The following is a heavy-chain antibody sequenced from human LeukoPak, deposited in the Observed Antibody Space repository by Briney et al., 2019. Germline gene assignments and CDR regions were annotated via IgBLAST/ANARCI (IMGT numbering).Heavy chain of an antibody. V-gene: IGHV3-30*18. J-gene: IGHJ3*02. CDR3: AKGSLAIAAAGYDAFDI. CDR2: ISYDGSNK. D-gene: IGHD6-13*01. CDR1: GFTFSSYS. Sequence: GGSLRLSRAASGFTFSSYSMHWVRQAPGKGLEWVAVISYDGSNKYYADSVKGRFTISRDNSKNTLYLQMNSLRAEDTAVYYCAKGSLAIAAAGYDAFDIRGQGTMVTVSS.